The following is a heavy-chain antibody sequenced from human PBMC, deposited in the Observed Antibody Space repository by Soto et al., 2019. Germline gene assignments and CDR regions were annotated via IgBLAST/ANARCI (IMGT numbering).Heavy chain of an antibody. V-gene: IGHV1-46*01. Sequence: GASVKVFCKASGYTFTSYYMHWVRQAPGQGLEWMGIINPSGGSTSYAQKFQGRVTMTRDTSTSTVYMELSSLRSEDTAVYYCARDRQNYDFWFESSVYYGMDVWGQGTTVTVSS. CDR1: GYTFTSYY. J-gene: IGHJ6*02. D-gene: IGHD3-3*01. CDR2: INPSGGST. CDR3: ARDRQNYDFWFESSVYYGMDV.